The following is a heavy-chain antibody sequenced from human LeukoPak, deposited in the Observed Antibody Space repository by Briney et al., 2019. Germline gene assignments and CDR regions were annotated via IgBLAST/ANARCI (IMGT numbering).Heavy chain of an antibody. CDR2: IYYSGST. Sequence: PSETLSLTCTVSGGSISIYYWSWIRQPPGKGLEWIGYIYYSGSTNYNPSLKSRITMSVDTSKNQFSLKLTSVTAADTAVYYCARHNGFDRGYYYYMDVWGKGTTVTVSS. V-gene: IGHV4-59*08. CDR3: ARHNGFDRGYYYYMDV. CDR1: GGSISIYY. J-gene: IGHJ6*03. D-gene: IGHD3-9*01.